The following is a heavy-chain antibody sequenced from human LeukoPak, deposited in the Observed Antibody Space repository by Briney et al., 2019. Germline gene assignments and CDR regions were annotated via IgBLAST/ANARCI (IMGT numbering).Heavy chain of an antibody. D-gene: IGHD1-26*01. CDR2: ISYDGSNK. CDR1: GFTFSSYA. V-gene: IGHV3-30-3*01. J-gene: IGHJ3*02. CDR3: ARDGAIVGATVAFDI. Sequence: GGSLRLSCAASGFTFSSYAMHWVRQAPGKGLEWVAVISYDGSNKYYADSVKGRFTISRDNSKNTLYLQMNSLRAEDTAAYYCARDGAIVGATVAFDIWGQGTMVTVSS.